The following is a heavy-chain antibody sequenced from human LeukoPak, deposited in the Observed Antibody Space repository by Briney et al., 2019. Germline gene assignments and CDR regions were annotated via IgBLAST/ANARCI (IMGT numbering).Heavy chain of an antibody. CDR1: GYSISSGYY. V-gene: IGHV4-38-2*01. CDR2: IYHSGST. Sequence: SETLSLTCAVSGYSISSGYYWGWIRQPPGKGLEWIGSIYHSGSTYYNPSLKSRFTISVDTSKNQFSLKLSSVTAADTAVYYCARRICSSTSCYTGQFDYWGQGTLVTVSS. D-gene: IGHD2-2*02. CDR3: ARRICSSTSCYTGQFDY. J-gene: IGHJ4*02.